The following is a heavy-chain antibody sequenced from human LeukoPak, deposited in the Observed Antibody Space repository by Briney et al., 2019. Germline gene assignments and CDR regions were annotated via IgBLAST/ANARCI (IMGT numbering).Heavy chain of an antibody. CDR1: GGSISSSSYY. D-gene: IGHD3-22*01. J-gene: IGHJ4*02. Sequence: PSETLSLTCTVSGGSISSSSYYWGWIRQPPGKGLEWIGNIYYSGSTYYNPSLKSRVTISIDTSENQFSLKLDSVTAADTAVYYCARGRLRYYDTGGYLGYWGQGTLVTVSS. CDR3: ARGRLRYYDTGGYLGY. CDR2: IYYSGST. V-gene: IGHV4-39*07.